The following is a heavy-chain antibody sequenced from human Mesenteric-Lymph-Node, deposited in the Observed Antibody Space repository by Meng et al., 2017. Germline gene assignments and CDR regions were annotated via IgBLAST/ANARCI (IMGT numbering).Heavy chain of an antibody. CDR3: ARHDGGYGDYFDH. V-gene: IGHV4-34*01. CDR2: VNHSKST. J-gene: IGHJ4*02. D-gene: IGHD5-12*01. Sequence: QVELHAQGPGPLKPAEPLSSTCAVSGGSLSDYCCHWIRQLPGKGLEWIGEVNHSKSTNYNPSLKSRITISLDTSKNQVSLRLNSVTAADTAVYYCARHDGGYGDYFDHWGQGTLVTVSS. CDR1: GGSLSDYC.